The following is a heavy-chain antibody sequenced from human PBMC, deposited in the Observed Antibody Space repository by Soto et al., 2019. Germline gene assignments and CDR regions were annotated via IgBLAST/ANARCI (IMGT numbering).Heavy chain of an antibody. Sequence: GGSLRLSCAASGFSFSISPMHWVRQAPGKGPEWVALISYDGTNKFYADSVKGRFTISRDNSKSTLYLQVDSLRPEDAAVYYCARDMHAGFTHYFDPWGQGTLVTVSS. CDR2: ISYDGTNK. CDR1: GFSFSISP. J-gene: IGHJ5*02. V-gene: IGHV3-30-3*01. CDR3: ARDMHAGFTHYFDP. D-gene: IGHD1-26*01.